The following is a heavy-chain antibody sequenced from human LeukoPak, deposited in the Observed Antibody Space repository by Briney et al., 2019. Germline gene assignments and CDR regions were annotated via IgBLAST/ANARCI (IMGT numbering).Heavy chain of an antibody. J-gene: IGHJ5*02. CDR2: IYYSGST. CDR3: ARFRIAAAGTVIWFDP. V-gene: IGHV4-34*01. CDR1: GGSFSGYY. Sequence: SETLSLTCAVYGGSFSGYYWSWIRQPPGKGLEWIGSIYYSGSTYYNPSLKSRVTISVDTSKNQFSLKLSSLTAADTAVYYCARFRIAAAGTVIWFDPWGQGTLVTVSS. D-gene: IGHD6-13*01.